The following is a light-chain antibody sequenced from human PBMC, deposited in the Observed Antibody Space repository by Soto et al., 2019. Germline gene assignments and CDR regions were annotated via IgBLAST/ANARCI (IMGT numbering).Light chain of an antibody. J-gene: IGLJ2*01. CDR2: DVS. CDR1: SNDVGGHNY. CDR3: SSYASSSTVV. V-gene: IGLV2-14*01. Sequence: QSALTQPASVSGSPGQSITISCTGTSNDVGGHNYVSWYQQHPGKAPKLMIYDVSNRPSGVSNRFSGSKSGNTASLTISGLQAEGEADYYCSSYASSSTVVFGGGTKLTVL.